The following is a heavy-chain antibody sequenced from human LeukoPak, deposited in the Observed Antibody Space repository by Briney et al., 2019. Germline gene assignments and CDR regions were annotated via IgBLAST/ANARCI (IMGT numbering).Heavy chain of an antibody. Sequence: GGSLRLSCAASGFTFSNYAMSWVHQAPGKGLEWVSDISGSGGSTYYADSVKGRFTISRDNSKNTLYLQMNSLRAEDTAVYYCAKDSSSWYKKGFDYWGQGTLVTVSS. CDR1: GFTFSNYA. D-gene: IGHD6-13*01. J-gene: IGHJ4*02. CDR2: ISGSGGST. V-gene: IGHV3-23*01. CDR3: AKDSSSWYKKGFDY.